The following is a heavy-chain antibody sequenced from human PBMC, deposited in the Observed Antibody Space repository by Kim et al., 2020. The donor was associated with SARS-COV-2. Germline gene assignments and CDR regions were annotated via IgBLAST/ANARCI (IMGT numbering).Heavy chain of an antibody. CDR1: GFNFSDYN. D-gene: IGHD3-3*01. J-gene: IGHJ5*02. Sequence: GGSLRLSCAASGFNFSDYNMNWVRQAPGKGLEWVSSISSSSNYIYYADSVKGRFTISRDNAKNSLYLQMNSLRAEDTAIYYCAKTFFDFWSSYSDNWFDPWGQGTRVTVSS. CDR3: AKTFFDFWSSYSDNWFDP. V-gene: IGHV3-21*01. CDR2: ISSSSNYI.